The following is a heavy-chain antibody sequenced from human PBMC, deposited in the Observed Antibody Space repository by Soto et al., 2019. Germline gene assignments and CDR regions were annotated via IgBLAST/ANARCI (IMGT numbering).Heavy chain of an antibody. J-gene: IGHJ4*02. CDR1: GGSICSGGYS. D-gene: IGHD6-6*01. V-gene: IGHV4-30-2*01. CDR3: ARVIGRIAAPPWWFDY. Sequence: SETLSLTCAVSGGSICSGGYSWSLFLQPPWKGLEWIGEINHSGSTNYNPSLKGRVTISVDTSKNQCSLKLSSVTAAEKAVYYCARVIGRIAAPPWWFDYWGQGTLVTVSS. CDR2: INHSGST.